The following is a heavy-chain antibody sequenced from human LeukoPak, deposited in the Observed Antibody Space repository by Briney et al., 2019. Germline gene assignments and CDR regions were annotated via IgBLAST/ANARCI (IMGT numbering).Heavy chain of an antibody. Sequence: GSLRLSCAASGFTFSNSGMSWVRQAPGKGLEWVSYISSSSSTIYYADSVKGRFTISRDNAKNSLYLQMNSLRAEDTALYYCARDDYGSGSWNDYWGQGTLVTVSS. CDR1: GFTFSNSG. J-gene: IGHJ4*02. D-gene: IGHD3-10*01. CDR3: ARDDYGSGSWNDY. CDR2: ISSSSSTI. V-gene: IGHV3-48*01.